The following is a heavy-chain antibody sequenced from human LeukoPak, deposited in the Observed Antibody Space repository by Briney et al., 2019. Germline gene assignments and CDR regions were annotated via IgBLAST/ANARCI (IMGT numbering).Heavy chain of an antibody. J-gene: IGHJ5*02. V-gene: IGHV3-30*18. Sequence: GGSLRLSCAAPGFTFSSYGMHWVRQAPGKGPEWVAVISYDGSNKYYADSVKGRFTISRDNSKNTLYLQVNSLRAEDTAVYYCAKEGLRNWFDPWGQGTLVTVSS. CDR2: ISYDGSNK. CDR1: GFTFSSYG. D-gene: IGHD4/OR15-4a*01. CDR3: AKEGLRNWFDP.